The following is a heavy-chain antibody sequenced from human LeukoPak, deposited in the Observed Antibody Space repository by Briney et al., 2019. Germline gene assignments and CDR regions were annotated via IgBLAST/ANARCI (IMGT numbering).Heavy chain of an antibody. V-gene: IGHV4-59*11. CDR3: ARGVPGYLEWRYYFDY. D-gene: IGHD3-3*01. J-gene: IGHJ4*02. Sequence: PSETLSLTCTVSGGSISSHYWSWIRQPPGKGLEWIGYIYYSGSTNYNPSLKSRVTISVDTSKNQSSLKLSSVTAADTAVYYCARGVPGYLEWRYYFDYWGQGTLVTVSS. CDR1: GGSISSHY. CDR2: IYYSGST.